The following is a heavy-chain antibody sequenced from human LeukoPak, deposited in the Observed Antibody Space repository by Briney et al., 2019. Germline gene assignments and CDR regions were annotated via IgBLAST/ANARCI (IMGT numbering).Heavy chain of an antibody. D-gene: IGHD2-15*01. J-gene: IGHJ6*03. CDR3: AKRGGTESFYYYYYMDV. CDR1: GFTFSSYD. CDR2: ISRSGGTT. Sequence: GSLRLSCAASGFTFSSYDMTWVRQTPGKGMEWVALISRSGGTTYYADSVKGRFTISRDNSKNTLYLQMNSLRAEDTAEYYCAKRGGTESFYYYYYMDVWGKGTTVTVSS. V-gene: IGHV3-23*01.